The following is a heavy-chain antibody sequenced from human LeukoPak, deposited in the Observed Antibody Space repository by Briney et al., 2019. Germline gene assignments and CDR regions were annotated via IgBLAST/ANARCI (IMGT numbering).Heavy chain of an antibody. Sequence: GGSLRLSCAASGFTFSTYEMNWVRQAPGKGLERISYISNGGTTIYYADSVKGRFTISRDNAKNSLYLQINSLRAEDTAVYYCARRHTTWGAAFDIWGQGTMVTVSS. CDR2: ISNGGTTI. J-gene: IGHJ3*02. V-gene: IGHV3-48*03. D-gene: IGHD7-27*01. CDR3: ARRHTTWGAAFDI. CDR1: GFTFSTYE.